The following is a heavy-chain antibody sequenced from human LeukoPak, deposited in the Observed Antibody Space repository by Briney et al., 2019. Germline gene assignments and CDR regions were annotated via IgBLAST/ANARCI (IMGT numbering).Heavy chain of an antibody. CDR2: ISSNGGST. D-gene: IGHD3-10*01. CDR3: AREGLGGLWFGESPIDY. V-gene: IGHV3-64*01. Sequence: GGSLRLSCAASGFTFSSYAMHWVRQAPGKGLEYVSAISSNGGSTYYANSVKGRFTISRDNSKNTLYLQMGSLRAEDMAVYYCAREGLGGLWFGESPIDYWGQGTLVTVSS. CDR1: GFTFSSYA. J-gene: IGHJ4*02.